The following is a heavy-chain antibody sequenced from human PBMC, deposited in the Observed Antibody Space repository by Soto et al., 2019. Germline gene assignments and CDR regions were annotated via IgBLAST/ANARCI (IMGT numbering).Heavy chain of an antibody. D-gene: IGHD3-3*01. J-gene: IGHJ5*01. CDR2: ISGSGGST. V-gene: IGHV3-23*01. CDR3: AKAGRSLEWFPWLDS. Sequence: GSPIVCWASSGFAFRSYAMSLVLRAPGKGLEWVSAISGSGGSTYYADSVKGRFTISRDNSKNTLYLQMNSLRAEDTAVYHCAKAGRSLEWFPWLDSCGQRTLVTVSS. CDR1: GFAFRSYA.